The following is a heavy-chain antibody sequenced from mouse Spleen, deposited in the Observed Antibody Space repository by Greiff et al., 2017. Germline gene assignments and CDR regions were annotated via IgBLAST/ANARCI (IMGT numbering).Heavy chain of an antibody. CDR1: GFTFTDYY. D-gene: IGHD2-14*01. J-gene: IGHJ4*01. Sequence: EVHLVESGGGLVQPGGSLRLSCATSGFTFTDYYMSWVRQPPGKALEWLGFIRNKANGYTTEYSASVKGRFTISRDNSQSILYLQMNTLRAEDSATYYCARDIDYRYDERYAMDYWGQGTSVTVSS. V-gene: IGHV7-3*02. CDR2: IRNKANGYTT. CDR3: ARDIDYRYDERYAMDY.